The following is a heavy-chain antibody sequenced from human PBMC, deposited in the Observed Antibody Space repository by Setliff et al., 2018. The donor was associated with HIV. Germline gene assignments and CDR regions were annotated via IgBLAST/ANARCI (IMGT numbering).Heavy chain of an antibody. CDR2: INVGKGDT. Sequence: ASVKVSCKASGYTFTTYSIHWVRQAPGQSLEWMGWINVGKGDTKYSQELQGRITLTTDTSANTAYMELSRLRSDDTAVYFCARGALLAVFDFDHWGHGTLVTVSS. V-gene: IGHV1-3*01. CDR3: ARGALLAVFDFDH. J-gene: IGHJ4*01. D-gene: IGHD3-10*01. CDR1: GYTFTTYS.